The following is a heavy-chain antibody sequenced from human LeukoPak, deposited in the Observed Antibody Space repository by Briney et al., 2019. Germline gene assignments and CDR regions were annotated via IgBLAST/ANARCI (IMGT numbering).Heavy chain of an antibody. CDR2: ISYDGSNK. CDR3: AKAEGDYYLPAFDI. V-gene: IGHV3-30*18. D-gene: IGHD2-21*02. Sequence: GGSLRLSCAASGFTFSSYSMHWVRQAPGKGLEWVAVISYDGSNKYYADSVKGRFTISRDNSKNTLYLQMNSLRVEDTAVYYCAKAEGDYYLPAFDIWGQGTMVTVSS. CDR1: GFTFSSYS. J-gene: IGHJ3*02.